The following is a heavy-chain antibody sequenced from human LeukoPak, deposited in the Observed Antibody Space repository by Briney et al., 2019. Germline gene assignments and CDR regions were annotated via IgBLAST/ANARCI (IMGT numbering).Heavy chain of an antibody. CDR3: ARGGSSSPYNWFDP. D-gene: IGHD1-26*01. CDR2: IYYSGST. Sequence: PSETLSLTCAVYGGSFSGYYRSWIRQPPGKGLEWTGYIYYSGSTNYNPSLKSRVTISVDTPKNQFSLKLSSVTAADTAVYYCARGGSSSPYNWFDPWGQGTLVTVSS. CDR1: GGSFSGYY. J-gene: IGHJ5*02. V-gene: IGHV4-59*01.